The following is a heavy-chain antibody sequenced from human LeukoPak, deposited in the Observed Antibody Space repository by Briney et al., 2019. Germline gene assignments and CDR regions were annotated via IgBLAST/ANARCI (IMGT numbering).Heavy chain of an antibody. CDR2: IYSGGST. J-gene: IGHJ4*02. CDR1: GFTFSTCA. D-gene: IGHD5-12*01. Sequence: GGSLRLSCAASGFTFSTCAMNWVRQAPGKGLEWVSVIYSGGSTYYADSVKGRFTISRDNSKNTLYLQMNSLRAEDTAVYYCAKSAGYSGYDGKTVNFDYWGQGTLVTVSS. V-gene: IGHV3-66*01. CDR3: AKSAGYSGYDGKTVNFDY.